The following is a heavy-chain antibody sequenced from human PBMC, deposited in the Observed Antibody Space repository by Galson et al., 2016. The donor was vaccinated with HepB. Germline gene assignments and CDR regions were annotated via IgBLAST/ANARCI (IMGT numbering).Heavy chain of an antibody. J-gene: IGHJ4*02. CDR3: AKVADSPATGKFYFHY. D-gene: IGHD2-15*01. CDR2: ITGSGGDT. CDR1: GFTFSTYT. Sequence: SLRLSCAASGFTFSTYTMNWVRQAPGKRLEWVSSITGSGGDTYYVDSVKGRFTISRYNSKNTLLLQMHSLRAEDTAIYYCAKVADSPATGKFYFHYRGQGPLVTVSS. V-gene: IGHV3-23*01.